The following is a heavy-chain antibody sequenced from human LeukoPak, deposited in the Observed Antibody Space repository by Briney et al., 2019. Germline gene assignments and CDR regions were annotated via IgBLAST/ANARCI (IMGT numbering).Heavy chain of an antibody. CDR3: ARWGFLAYAFDI. V-gene: IGHV3-21*01. D-gene: IGHD3-3*01. CDR2: ISSSSSYI. CDR1: GFTFSSYW. J-gene: IGHJ3*02. Sequence: PGGSLRLSCAASGFTFSSYWMSWVRQAPGKGLEWVSSISSSSSYIYYADSVKGRFTISRDNAKNSLYLQMNSLRAEDTAVYYCARWGFLAYAFDIWGQGTMVTVSS.